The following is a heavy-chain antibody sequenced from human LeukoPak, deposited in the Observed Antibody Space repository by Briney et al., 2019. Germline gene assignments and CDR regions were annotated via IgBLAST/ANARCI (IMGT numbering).Heavy chain of an antibody. CDR2: IFSGGGT. V-gene: IGHV3-66*01. CDR3: ASRMVATMLFDYYGMDV. Sequence: PGGSLRLSCTASGFTVSSNYMSWVRQAPGKGLEWVSVIFSGGGTYYADSVKGRFTISRDNSKNTLYLRMNSLRAEDTAVYYCASRMVATMLFDYYGMDVWGQGTTVTVYS. J-gene: IGHJ6*02. CDR1: GFTVSSNY. D-gene: IGHD5-12*01.